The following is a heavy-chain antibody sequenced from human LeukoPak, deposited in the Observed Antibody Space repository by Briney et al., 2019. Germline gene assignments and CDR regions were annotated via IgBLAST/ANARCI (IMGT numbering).Heavy chain of an antibody. Sequence: GGSLRLSCAASGFTFSSYAMHWVRQAPGKGLEWVAVISYDGSNKYYADSVKGRFTISRDNSKNTLYLQMNSLRAEDTAVYYCASPIVVVVAASPTDYWGQGTLVTVSS. CDR3: ASPIVVVVAASPTDY. V-gene: IGHV3-30-3*01. CDR1: GFTFSSYA. D-gene: IGHD2-15*01. CDR2: ISYDGSNK. J-gene: IGHJ4*02.